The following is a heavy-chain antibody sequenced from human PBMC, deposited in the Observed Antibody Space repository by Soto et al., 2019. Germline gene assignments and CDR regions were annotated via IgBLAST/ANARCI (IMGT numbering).Heavy chain of an antibody. V-gene: IGHV1-8*01. Sequence: QVQLVQSGAEVKKPGASVKVSCKASGYTFTSYDINWVRQAPGQGLEWMGWMNTNSGNTGYAQKLQGRVTMTRNTSISTAYMELSSLGAEDTAVYYCAREKTSYGMDVGGQATTVTVSS. CDR2: MNTNSGNT. CDR1: GYTFTSYD. J-gene: IGHJ6*02. CDR3: AREKTSYGMDV.